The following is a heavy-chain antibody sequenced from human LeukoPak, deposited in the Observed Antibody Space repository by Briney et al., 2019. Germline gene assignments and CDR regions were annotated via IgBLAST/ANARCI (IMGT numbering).Heavy chain of an antibody. CDR2: IKQDGSEK. Sequence: GGSLRLSCAASGFTFSSYWMSWVRQAPGKGLEWVANIKQDGSEKYYVDSVKGRFTISRDNAKNSLYLQMNSLRAEDTAVYYCARVGIAAAGTGGDFDYWGQGTLVTVSS. CDR1: GFTFSSYW. V-gene: IGHV3-7*01. J-gene: IGHJ4*02. D-gene: IGHD6-13*01. CDR3: ARVGIAAAGTGGDFDY.